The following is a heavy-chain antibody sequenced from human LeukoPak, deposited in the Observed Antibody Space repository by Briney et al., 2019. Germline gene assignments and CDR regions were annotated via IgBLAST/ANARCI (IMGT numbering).Heavy chain of an antibody. D-gene: IGHD3-10*01. CDR2: IYYSGST. CDR1: GGSISSYY. J-gene: IGHJ4*02. V-gene: IGHV4-59*01. CDR3: ARGGGAPRPDYPLDHCLDY. Sequence: SETLSLTCTVSGGSISSYYWSWIRQPPGKGLEWIGYIYYSGSTNYNPSLKSRVTISVDTSKNQFSLKLSSVTAADTAVYYCARGGGAPRPDYPLDHCLDYWGQGTLVTVSS.